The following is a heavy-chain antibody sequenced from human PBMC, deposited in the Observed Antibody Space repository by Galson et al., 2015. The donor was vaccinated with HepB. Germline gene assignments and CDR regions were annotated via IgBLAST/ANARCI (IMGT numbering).Heavy chain of an antibody. J-gene: IGHJ5*01. D-gene: IGHD6-19*01. CDR1: GFNFSRHW. CDR2: ITSDASSA. V-gene: IGHV3-74*01. Sequence: SLRLSCAASGFNFSRHWMYWVRQAPGKGLVWVSRITSDASSAAYADSVKGRFTISRDNVKNTLFLQMNSLRAEDTAPYYCARESVAAINWFDSWGQGTLVTVSS. CDR3: ARESVAAINWFDS.